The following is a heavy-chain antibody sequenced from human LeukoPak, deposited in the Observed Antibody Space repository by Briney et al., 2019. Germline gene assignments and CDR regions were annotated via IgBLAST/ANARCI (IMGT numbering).Heavy chain of an antibody. Sequence: PGGSLRLSCAVSGFTFSSDWMIRVRQAPGKGLEWVSSISASGGNTYYADSVKGRFTISRDNSKNTLYLQMNSLRAEDTAVYYCAKPARTDYADYWGQGTLVTVSS. D-gene: IGHD1-14*01. CDR1: GFTFSSDW. V-gene: IGHV3-23*01. CDR2: ISASGGNT. J-gene: IGHJ4*02. CDR3: AKPARTDYADY.